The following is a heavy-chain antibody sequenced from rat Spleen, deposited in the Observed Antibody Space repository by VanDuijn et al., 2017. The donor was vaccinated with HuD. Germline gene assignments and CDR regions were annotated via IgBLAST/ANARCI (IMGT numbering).Heavy chain of an antibody. Sequence: QVQMKETGPGLVQTTQTLSVTCTVSGFSLTSYGVHWVRQPPGKGLEWVGVMWRSGSTEYNSGLKSRLSISRDTSKNQVFLKMNSLQTEDTGTYYCARGGTRGFDYWGQGVMVTVSS. D-gene: IGHD1-4*01. V-gene: IGHV2-45*01. CDR1: GFSLTSYG. CDR2: MWRSGST. CDR3: ARGGTRGFDY. J-gene: IGHJ2*01.